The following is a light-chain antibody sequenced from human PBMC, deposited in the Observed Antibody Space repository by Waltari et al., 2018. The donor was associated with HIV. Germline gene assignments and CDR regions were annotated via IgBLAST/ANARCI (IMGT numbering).Light chain of an antibody. CDR2: GAS. CDR1: QSVSSSD. CDR3: QQYSNSLIT. Sequence: EIVLTQSPGTLSLSLGERGTLSCRASQSVSSSDLVWYQQRPGQTPRLLIYGASNRATGIPDMFSGSVSGTDFTLTISRLEPEDFVVYYCQQYSNSLITFGQGTRLEIK. V-gene: IGKV3-20*01. J-gene: IGKJ5*01.